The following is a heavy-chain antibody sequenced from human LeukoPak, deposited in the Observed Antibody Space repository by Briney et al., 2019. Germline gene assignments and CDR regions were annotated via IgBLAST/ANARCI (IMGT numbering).Heavy chain of an antibody. CDR2: INPNSGGT. V-gene: IGHV1-2*02. CDR1: GYTFTGYY. Sequence: ASVKVSGKASGYTFTGYYMHWVRQAPGQGLEWMGWINPNSGGTNYAQKFQGRVTMTRDTSISTAYMELSRLRSDDTAVYYCATYSSGWYYFDYWGQGTLVTVSS. CDR3: ATYSSGWYYFDY. D-gene: IGHD6-19*01. J-gene: IGHJ4*02.